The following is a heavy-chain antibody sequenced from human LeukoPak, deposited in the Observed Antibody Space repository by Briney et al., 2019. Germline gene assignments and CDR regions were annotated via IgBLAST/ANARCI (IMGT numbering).Heavy chain of an antibody. CDR3: ARGSDYGDSPGLN. CDR2: INPNSGGA. CDR1: GYIFTGYY. Sequence: ASVKVSCKASGYIFTGYYMHWVRQAPGQGLEWMGRINPNSGGANCAQKFQGRVAMTRDMSISTAYMELSRLGSDDTAVYYCARGSDYGDSPGLNWGQGTLVTVSS. V-gene: IGHV1-2*06. D-gene: IGHD4-17*01. J-gene: IGHJ4*02.